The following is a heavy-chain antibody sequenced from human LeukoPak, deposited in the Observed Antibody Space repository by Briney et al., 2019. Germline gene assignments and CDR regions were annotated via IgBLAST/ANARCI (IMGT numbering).Heavy chain of an antibody. CDR2: IYYSGST. CDR1: GGSISSYY. CDR3: ARDHCSGGSCYSGYDAFDI. J-gene: IGHJ3*02. D-gene: IGHD2-15*01. Sequence: PSETLSLTCTVSGGSISSYYWSWIRQPPGKGLEWIGYIYYSGSTNYNPSLKSRVTISVDTSKNQFSLKLSSVTAADTAVYYCARDHCSGGSCYSGYDAFDIWGQGTMVTVSS. V-gene: IGHV4-59*01.